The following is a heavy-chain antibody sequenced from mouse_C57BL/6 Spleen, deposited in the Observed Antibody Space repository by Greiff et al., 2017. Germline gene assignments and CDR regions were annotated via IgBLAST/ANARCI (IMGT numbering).Heavy chain of an antibody. CDR2: INPNNGGT. Sequence: VQLQQSGPELVKPGASVKISCKASGYTFTDYYMNWVKQSHGKSLEWIGDINPNNGGTSYNQKFKGKATLTVDKSSSTAYMELRSLTSEDSAVYYCARCWDGWYFDVWGTGTTVTVSS. CDR3: ARCWDGWYFDV. CDR1: GYTFTDYY. D-gene: IGHD4-1*01. V-gene: IGHV1-26*01. J-gene: IGHJ1*03.